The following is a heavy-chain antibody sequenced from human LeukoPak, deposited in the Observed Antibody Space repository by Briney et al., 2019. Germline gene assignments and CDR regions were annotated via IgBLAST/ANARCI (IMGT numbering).Heavy chain of an antibody. Sequence: SETLSLTCTVSGGSISSSSYYWGWIRQPPGKGLEWIGTIHYSGSTYYNPSLKSRVTISVDTSKNQFSLKLSSVTAADTAVYYCARQDIVVVPAALDYWGQGTLVTVSS. J-gene: IGHJ4*02. CDR2: IHYSGST. V-gene: IGHV4-39*01. D-gene: IGHD2-2*01. CDR3: ARQDIVVVPAALDY. CDR1: GGSISSSSYY.